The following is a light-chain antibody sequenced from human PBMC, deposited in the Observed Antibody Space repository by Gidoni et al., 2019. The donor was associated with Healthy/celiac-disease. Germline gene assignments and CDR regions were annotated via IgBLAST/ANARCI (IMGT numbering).Light chain of an antibody. CDR1: QGITKY. V-gene: IGKV1-27*01. Sequence: SQGITKYLDWYQQKPGKVPTILIYAASTLHSEVPSRVSGSGTETNFTLTISNLQPEDVATYYWQKYNSAPPTFGQGTKVEIK. CDR3: QKYNSAPPT. CDR2: AAS. J-gene: IGKJ1*01.